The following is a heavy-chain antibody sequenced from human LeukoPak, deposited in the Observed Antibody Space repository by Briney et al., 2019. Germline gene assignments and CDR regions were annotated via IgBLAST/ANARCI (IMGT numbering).Heavy chain of an antibody. CDR2: ISSSSSTI. D-gene: IGHD3-3*01. Sequence: PGGSLRLSCAASGFTFSSYSMNWVRQAPGKGLEWVSYISSSSSTIYYADSVKGRFTISRDNAKNSLYLQMNSLRAEDTAVYYCARDSRGNYDFWSGPPLDYWGQGTLVTVSS. J-gene: IGHJ4*02. CDR3: ARDSRGNYDFWSGPPLDY. CDR1: GFTFSSYS. V-gene: IGHV3-48*01.